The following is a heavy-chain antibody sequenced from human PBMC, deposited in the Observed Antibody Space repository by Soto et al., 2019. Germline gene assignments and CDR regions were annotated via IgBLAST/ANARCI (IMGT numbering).Heavy chain of an antibody. Sequence: SETLSLTCTVSGGSISSYYWSWIRQPPGKGLEWIGYIYYSGSTNYNPSLKSRVTISVDTSKNQFSLKLSSVTAADTAVYYCARHAVVVPADYYYMDVWGKGTTVTVSS. CDR1: GGSISSYY. CDR3: ARHAVVVPADYYYMDV. CDR2: IYYSGST. J-gene: IGHJ6*03. V-gene: IGHV4-59*08. D-gene: IGHD2-2*01.